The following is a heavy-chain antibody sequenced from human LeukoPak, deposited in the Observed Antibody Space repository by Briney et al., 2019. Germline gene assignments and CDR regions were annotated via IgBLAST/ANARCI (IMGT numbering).Heavy chain of an antibody. CDR2: IYNGGSTDHYPS. J-gene: IGHJ6*03. Sequence: SETLSLTCTVSGDSIRDYFWNWIRQPPGKGLEWIGYIYNGGSTDHYPSHYNPSLNSRATISLLTSKNQFSLKLSSVTAADTAVYYCARVGGGYCSSTSCYKMGVIYYYYMDVWGKGTTVTVSS. V-gene: IGHV4-59*01. CDR1: GDSIRDYF. CDR3: ARVGGGYCSSTSCYKMGVIYYYYMDV. D-gene: IGHD2-2*02.